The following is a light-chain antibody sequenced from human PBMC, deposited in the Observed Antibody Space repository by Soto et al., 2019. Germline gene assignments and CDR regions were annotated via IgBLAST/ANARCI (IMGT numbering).Light chain of an antibody. CDR2: EAS. CDR1: QSVSSY. V-gene: IGKV3-11*01. CDR3: QQPSNWEIT. J-gene: IGKJ4*01. Sequence: EIVLTQSPVTLSLSPGERATLSCRASQSVSSYLVWYQQKPCQAPRLLIYEASNRATGIPARFSGSGSGTDFPLTISSLETEDFAVYYFQQPSNWEITFGGGTKVEIK.